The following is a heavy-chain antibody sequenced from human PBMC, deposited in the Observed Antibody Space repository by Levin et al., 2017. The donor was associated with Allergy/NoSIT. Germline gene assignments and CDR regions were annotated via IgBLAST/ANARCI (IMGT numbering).Heavy chain of an antibody. CDR3: VRDSRFFDSSGYYYTGHFDY. J-gene: IGHJ4*02. D-gene: IGHD3-22*01. CDR2: ISGSGNTI. CDR1: GFTFSDYY. V-gene: IGHV3-11*01. Sequence: GESLKISCAASGFTFSDYYMSWIRQAPGKGLEWVSYISGSGNTIYYADSMKGRFTISRDNAKNSLYLQMNSLRAEDTAIYYCVRDSRFFDSSGYYYTGHFDYWGQGALVTVSS.